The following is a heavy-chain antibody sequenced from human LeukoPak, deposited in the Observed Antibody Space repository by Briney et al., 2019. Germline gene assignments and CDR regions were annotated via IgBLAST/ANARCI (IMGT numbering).Heavy chain of an antibody. J-gene: IGHJ4*02. CDR1: GFTFSDHG. CDR2: ILYDGSDT. V-gene: IGHV3-30*02. Sequence: GGSLRLSCAASGFTFSDHGMHWVRQAPGKGLGWLAFILYDGSDTDYADSVKGRFTISRDNSKNTLYLQMNSLRPEDTAVYYCAKEAGIAVAGVFDYWGQGTLVTVSS. D-gene: IGHD6-19*01. CDR3: AKEAGIAVAGVFDY.